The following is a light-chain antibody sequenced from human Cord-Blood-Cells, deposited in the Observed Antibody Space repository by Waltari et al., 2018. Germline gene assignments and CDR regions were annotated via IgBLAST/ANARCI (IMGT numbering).Light chain of an antibody. CDR3: NSRDSSGTVV. V-gene: IGLV3-19*01. Sequence: SSELTQDPAVSVALGQTVRLACKGDSLRSYYPSWYQQKPGQAPVLVIYGKNNRPSGIPDRFSGSSSGNTASLTITGAQAEDEADYYCNSRDSSGTVVFGGGTKLTVL. CDR1: SLRSYY. J-gene: IGLJ2*01. CDR2: GKN.